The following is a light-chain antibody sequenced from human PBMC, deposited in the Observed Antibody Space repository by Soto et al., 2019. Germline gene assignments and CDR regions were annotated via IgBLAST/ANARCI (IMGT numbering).Light chain of an antibody. CDR1: SSNIGSNT. V-gene: IGLV1-44*01. CDR3: GAWDDSLNVV. J-gene: IGLJ2*01. Sequence: QSVLTQSPSASGTPGQSVTISCSGSSSNIGSNTVNWYQQFPGTAPKLLIHTDNQRPSGVPDRFSGSKSGTSASLAITGLQSEDEADYYCGAWDDSLNVVFGGGTKLT. CDR2: TDN.